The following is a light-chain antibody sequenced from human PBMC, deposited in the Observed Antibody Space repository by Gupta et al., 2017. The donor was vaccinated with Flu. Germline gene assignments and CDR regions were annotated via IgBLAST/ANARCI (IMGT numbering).Light chain of an antibody. CDR1: QSVNIY. V-gene: IGKV3-11*01. CDR2: DAS. CDR3: QQRSGLPMYT. Sequence: ATLSLSPGDRAILSCRASQSVNIYLAWYQQKPGQPPRILMFDASKRAAGIPDRFSGSGSGTDFTLTISTLEPEDFAVYYCQQRSGLPMYTFGQGTKLE. J-gene: IGKJ2*01.